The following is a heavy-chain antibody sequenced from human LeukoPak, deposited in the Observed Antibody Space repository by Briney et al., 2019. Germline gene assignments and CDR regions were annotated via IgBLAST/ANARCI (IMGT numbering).Heavy chain of an antibody. CDR1: GFTVSSNY. V-gene: IGHV3-53*01. CDR3: ARAAYDILTGYRTDAFNI. J-gene: IGHJ3*02. D-gene: IGHD3-9*01. Sequence: GGSLRLSCAASGFTVSSNYMSWVRQAPGKGLEWVSVIYSGGSTYYADSVKGRFTISRDNSKNTLYLQMNSLRAEDTAVFYCARAAYDILTGYRTDAFNIWGQGTMVTVSS. CDR2: IYSGGST.